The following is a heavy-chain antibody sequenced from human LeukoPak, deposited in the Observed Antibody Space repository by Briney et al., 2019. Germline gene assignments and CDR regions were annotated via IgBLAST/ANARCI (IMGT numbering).Heavy chain of an antibody. CDR2: ISNDGTYK. CDR1: GFTFSSYA. J-gene: IGHJ5*02. D-gene: IGHD3-10*01. Sequence: GGSLRLSCAASGFTFSSYAMHWVRQAPDKGLEYVAVISNDGTYKYYGASVKGRFTISRDNSKNTLYLQMDSLRSEDAAVYSCTRKSGGSQRKMDDWFDPWGQGTLVIVSS. CDR3: TRKSGGSQRKMDDWFDP. V-gene: IGHV3-30*04.